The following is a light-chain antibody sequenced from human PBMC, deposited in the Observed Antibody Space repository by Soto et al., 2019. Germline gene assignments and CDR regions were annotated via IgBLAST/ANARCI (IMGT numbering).Light chain of an antibody. V-gene: IGKV3D-15*01. CDR2: NAS. J-gene: IGKJ1*01. CDR3: QQYNNWPET. Sequence: ENVFNQSPGTLSLPPGERATLSCRASQSVSSTYLAWYQQKPGQAPRLLIYNASSRATGIPARFSGSGSGTEFTLTISSLQSEDFAVYYCQQYNNWPETFGQGTKVDIK. CDR1: QSVSSTY.